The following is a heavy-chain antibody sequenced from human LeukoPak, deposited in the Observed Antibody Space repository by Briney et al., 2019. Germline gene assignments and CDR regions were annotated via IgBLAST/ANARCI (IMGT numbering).Heavy chain of an antibody. CDR3: ARVLLYYYMDV. CDR1: GFTFSSYE. CDR2: VSSSGSTI. V-gene: IGHV3-48*03. Sequence: GGSLRLSCAASGFTFSSYEMNWVRQAPGKGLGWVSYVSSSGSTIYYADSVKGRFTISRDNAKNSLYLQMNSLRAEDTAVYYCARVLLYYYMDVWGKGTTVTISS. J-gene: IGHJ6*03.